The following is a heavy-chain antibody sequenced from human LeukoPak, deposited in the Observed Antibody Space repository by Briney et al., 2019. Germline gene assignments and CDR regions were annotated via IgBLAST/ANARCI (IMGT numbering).Heavy chain of an antibody. J-gene: IGHJ6*02. CDR1: GFTFSSYA. CDR3: AKDVRVGGGGMDV. D-gene: IGHD1-26*01. V-gene: IGHV3-23*01. CDR2: ISGSGGST. Sequence: PGGSLRLSCAASGFTFSSYAMSWVRQAPGKGLEWVSGISGSGGSTYYADSVKGRFTISRDNSKNTLYLQMNTLRVGDTAVYYCAKDVRVGGGGMDVWGQGTPVTVSS.